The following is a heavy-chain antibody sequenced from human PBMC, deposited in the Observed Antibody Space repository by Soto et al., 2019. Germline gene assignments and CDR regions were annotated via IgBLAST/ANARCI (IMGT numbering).Heavy chain of an antibody. CDR3: ARHSPPFFYGSGPWDV. D-gene: IGHD3-10*01. CDR1: GGSISSGGYY. Sequence: PSETLSLTCTVSGGSISSGGYYWSWIRQPPGKGLEWIGYIYYSGSTYYNPSLKSRVTISVDTSKNQFSLKLSSLIAADTAVYYCARHSPPFFYGSGPWDVWGQGTTVTV. J-gene: IGHJ6*02. CDR2: IYYSGST. V-gene: IGHV4-30-4*01.